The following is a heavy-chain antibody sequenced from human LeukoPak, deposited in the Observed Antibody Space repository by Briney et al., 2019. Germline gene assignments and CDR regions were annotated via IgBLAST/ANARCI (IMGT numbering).Heavy chain of an antibody. CDR2: ISSSSSYT. J-gene: IGHJ5*02. CDR3: ARVTARDGYRIDL. V-gene: IGHV3-11*05. CDR1: GFTFSDYY. Sequence: GGSLRLSCAASGFTFSDYYMSWIRQAPGKGLEWVSYISSSSSYTKYADSVKGRFTISRDNAKNSLYLQMNFLRVEDTAVYYCARVTARDGYRIDLWGQGTLVTVSS. D-gene: IGHD5-24*01.